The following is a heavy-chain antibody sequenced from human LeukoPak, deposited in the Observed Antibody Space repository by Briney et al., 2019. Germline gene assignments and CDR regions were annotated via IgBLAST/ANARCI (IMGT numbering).Heavy chain of an antibody. J-gene: IGHJ4*02. D-gene: IGHD3-10*01. CDR1: GFTFDDYA. V-gene: IGHV3-9*01. CDR2: ISWNSGSI. Sequence: GGSLRLSCAASGFTFDDYAMHWVRHAPGKGLEWVSGISWNSGSIGYADSVKGRFTTSRDNAKNSLYLQMNSLRAEDTALYYLAKDTMGGWYGGGDYFDYWGQGTLVTVSS. CDR3: AKDTMGGWYGGGDYFDY.